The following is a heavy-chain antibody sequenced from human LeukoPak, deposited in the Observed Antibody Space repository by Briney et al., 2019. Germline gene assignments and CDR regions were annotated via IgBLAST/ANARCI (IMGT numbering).Heavy chain of an antibody. J-gene: IGHJ4*02. V-gene: IGHV1-18*01. CDR3: ARDLVGGSYYAMMWSDY. CDR1: GYTFTSYG. Sequence: GASVKVSCKASGYTFTSYGISWVRQAPGQGLEWMGWISAYNGNTNYAQKLQGRVTMTTDTSTSTAYMELRSLRSDDTAVYYCARDLVGGSYYAMMWSDYWGQGALVTVSS. CDR2: ISAYNGNT. D-gene: IGHD1-26*01.